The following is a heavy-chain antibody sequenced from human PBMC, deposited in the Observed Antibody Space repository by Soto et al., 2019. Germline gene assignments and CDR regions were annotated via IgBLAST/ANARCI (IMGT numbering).Heavy chain of an antibody. CDR3: AKGDSGSYPLDYYYGMDV. J-gene: IGHJ6*02. D-gene: IGHD1-26*01. CDR2: ISYDGSNK. CDR1: GFTFSSYG. V-gene: IGHV3-30*18. Sequence: GGSLRLSCAASGFTFSSYGMHWVRQAPGKGLEWVAVISYDGSNKYYADSVKGRFTISRDNSKNTLYLQMNSLRAEDTAVYYCAKGDSGSYPLDYYYGMDVWGQGTTVTVSS.